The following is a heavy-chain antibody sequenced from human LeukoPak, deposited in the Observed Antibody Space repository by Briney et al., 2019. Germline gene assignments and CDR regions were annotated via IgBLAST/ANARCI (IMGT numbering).Heavy chain of an antibody. CDR1: GFTVSSNS. J-gene: IGHJ4*02. V-gene: IGHV3-53*01. D-gene: IGHD4/OR15-4a*01. CDR2: IYSDNT. CDR3: ARRAGAYSHPYDY. Sequence: GGSLRLSCTVSGFTVSSNSMSWVRQAPGKGLEWVSFIYSDNTHYSDSVKGRFTISRDNSKNTLYLKMNSRRAEDTAVYYCARRAGAYSHPYDYWGQGTLVTVSS.